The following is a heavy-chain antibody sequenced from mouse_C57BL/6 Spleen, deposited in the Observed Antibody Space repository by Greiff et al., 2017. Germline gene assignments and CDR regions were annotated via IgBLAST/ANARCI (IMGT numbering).Heavy chain of an antibody. CDR3: ARFDYRFAY. CDR1: GYTFTDYY. CDR2: INPNNGGT. J-gene: IGHJ3*01. D-gene: IGHD2-4*01. Sequence: VQLQQSGPELVKPGASVKISCKASGYTFTDYYMNWVKQSHGKSLEWIGDINPNNGGTSYNQKFKGKATLTVDKSSSTAYMELRSLTSEDSAVYYCARFDYRFAYWGQGTLVTVSA. V-gene: IGHV1-26*01.